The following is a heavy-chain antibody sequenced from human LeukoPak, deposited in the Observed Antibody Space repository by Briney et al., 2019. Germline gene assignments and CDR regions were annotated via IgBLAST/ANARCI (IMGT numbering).Heavy chain of an antibody. V-gene: IGHV7-4-1*02. CDR2: ITTNSGNP. CDR1: GYTFTSHA. J-gene: IGHJ4*02. Sequence: GAAVKVSCKASGYTFTSHAINWVRQAPGQGLEWMGWITTNSGNPTYAQGFTGRFVFSLDTSVNTAYLQISRLQTGDTAVYYCARLYSDLLTGPGYWGQGTLLTVSS. CDR3: ARLYSDLLTGPGY. D-gene: IGHD3-9*01.